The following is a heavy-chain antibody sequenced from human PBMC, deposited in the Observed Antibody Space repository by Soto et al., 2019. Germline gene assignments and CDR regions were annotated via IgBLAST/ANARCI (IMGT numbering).Heavy chain of an antibody. D-gene: IGHD3-3*01. Sequence: EVQLVQSGAEVKKPGESLRISCKGSGYSFTSYWISWVRQMPGKGLEWMGRIDPSDSYTNYSPSFQGHVTISADKSISTAYLQWSSLKASDTAMYYCASGFGVVTPLLYYGMDVWGQGTTVTVSS. CDR2: IDPSDSYT. V-gene: IGHV5-10-1*03. CDR1: GYSFTSYW. J-gene: IGHJ6*02. CDR3: ASGFGVVTPLLYYGMDV.